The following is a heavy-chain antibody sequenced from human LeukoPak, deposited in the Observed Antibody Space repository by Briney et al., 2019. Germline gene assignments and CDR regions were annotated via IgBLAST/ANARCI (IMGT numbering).Heavy chain of an antibody. Sequence: PSETLSLTCTVSGGSISGGGYYWSWIRQHPGKGLEWIGYIYNSGSTHYNPSLKRRISISVDTSKNQFSLSLSFVTAADTAVYYCARDLQGYSYSFDPWGQGTLVTVSS. V-gene: IGHV4-31*03. CDR2: IYNSGST. J-gene: IGHJ5*02. D-gene: IGHD5-18*01. CDR1: GGSISGGGYY. CDR3: ARDLQGYSYSFDP.